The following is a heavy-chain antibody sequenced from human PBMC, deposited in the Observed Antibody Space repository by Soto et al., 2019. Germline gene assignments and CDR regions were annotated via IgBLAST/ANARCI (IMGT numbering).Heavy chain of an antibody. CDR1: GCSFISYW. D-gene: IGHD6-19*01. CDR2: IYPGDSDT. V-gene: IGHV5-51*06. Sequence: GESLKISCKGSGCSFISYWIGWVRQMPGKGLEWMGIIYPGDSDTRYSPSLKRRVAISLDASKNHFSLQLTSVTAADTAVYYCARALSTHIAVAGMGYFDSWGPGTLVTVSS. J-gene: IGHJ4*02. CDR3: ARALSTHIAVAGMGYFDS.